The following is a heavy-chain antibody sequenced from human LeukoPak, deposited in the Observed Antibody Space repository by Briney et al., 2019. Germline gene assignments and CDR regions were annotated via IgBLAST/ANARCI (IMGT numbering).Heavy chain of an antibody. D-gene: IGHD4-17*01. CDR2: INHSGST. Sequence: SETLSLTCAVYGGSFSGYYWSWIRQPPGKGLEWIGEINHSGSTNYNPPLKSRVTISVDTSKNQFSLKLSSVTAADTAVYYCARASTVLRAFDIWGQGTMVTVSS. CDR3: ARASTVLRAFDI. J-gene: IGHJ3*02. V-gene: IGHV4-34*01. CDR1: GGSFSGYY.